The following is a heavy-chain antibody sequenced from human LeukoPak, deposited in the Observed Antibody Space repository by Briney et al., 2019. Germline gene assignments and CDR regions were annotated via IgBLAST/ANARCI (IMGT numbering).Heavy chain of an antibody. Sequence: GGSLRLSCVASGFTFSTYAMGWARQAPGKGLEWVSGISDGVGSAYYADSVKGRFTISRDNSKNTLYLQMNSLRAEDTAVYFCAREIIGGASFLDYWGQGTLVTVSS. CDR2: ISDGVGSA. CDR3: AREIIGGASFLDY. V-gene: IGHV3-23*01. D-gene: IGHD1-26*01. J-gene: IGHJ4*02. CDR1: GFTFSTYA.